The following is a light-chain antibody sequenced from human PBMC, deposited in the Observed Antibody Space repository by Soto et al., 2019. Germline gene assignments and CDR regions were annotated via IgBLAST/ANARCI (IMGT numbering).Light chain of an antibody. CDR1: QSLLYSSGHNY. J-gene: IGKJ2*01. Sequence: DLVMTQSPLSLAVTPGEPASISCRSSQSLLYSSGHNYLDWYLQRPGQSPQLLIYLGYNRAPGVPERFSGSGSGTDFTLNISRVEAEHVGVYYCMQALQTPYTFGQGTKLEIK. CDR2: LGY. CDR3: MQALQTPYT. V-gene: IGKV2-28*01.